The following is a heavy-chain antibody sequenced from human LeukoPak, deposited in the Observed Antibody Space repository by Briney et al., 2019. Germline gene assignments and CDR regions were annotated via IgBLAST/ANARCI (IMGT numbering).Heavy chain of an antibody. J-gene: IGHJ4*02. Sequence: GGSLRLSCAASGFTVSNNYMSWVRQAPGKKLEWVSDIYSDGTTFYADSVKGRFTISRDNSKNTLYLQMNSLRAEDTAVYHCARSQVVTPDYFDYWGQGTLVTVSS. CDR2: IYSDGTT. V-gene: IGHV3-53*01. CDR3: ARSQVVTPDYFDY. CDR1: GFTVSNNY. D-gene: IGHD4-23*01.